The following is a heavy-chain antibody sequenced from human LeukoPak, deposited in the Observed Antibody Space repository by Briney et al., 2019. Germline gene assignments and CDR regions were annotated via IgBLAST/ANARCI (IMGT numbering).Heavy chain of an antibody. J-gene: IGHJ6*03. V-gene: IGHV4-34*01. Sequence: PSETLSLTCAVYGGSFSGYYWSWIRQPPGKGLEWIGEINHSGSTNYSPSLKSRVTISVDTSQNQFSLRLSSVTAADTAVFYCARTRGYSYGYYYYYMDVWGKGTTVTVSS. CDR1: GGSFSGYY. CDR3: ARTRGYSYGYYYYYMDV. D-gene: IGHD5-18*01. CDR2: INHSGST.